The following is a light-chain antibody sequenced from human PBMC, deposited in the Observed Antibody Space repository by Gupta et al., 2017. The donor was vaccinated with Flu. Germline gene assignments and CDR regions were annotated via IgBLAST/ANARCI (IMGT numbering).Light chain of an antibody. CDR1: SSDVGGYNY. V-gene: IGLV2-14*01. Sequence: ALTQPAPASGSPGPSIPIPRTGTSSDVGGYNYVSWYQQHPGKAPKLMIYEVSKRPSGVSNRFSGSKSGNTASLTISGLQAEDEADYYCSAYTSSSTLVVFGGGTKLTVL. CDR3: SAYTSSSTLVV. J-gene: IGLJ2*01. CDR2: EVS.